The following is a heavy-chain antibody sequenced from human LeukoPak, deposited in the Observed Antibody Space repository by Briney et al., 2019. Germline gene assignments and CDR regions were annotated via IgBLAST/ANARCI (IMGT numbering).Heavy chain of an antibody. Sequence: SETLSLTCTVSGYSISSGYYWGWIRQPPGKGLEWIGSIYHSGSTYYNPSLKSRVTISVDTSKNQFSLKLSSVTAADTAVYYCARDSSVAGMDSWGQGTLVTVSS. CDR2: IYHSGST. D-gene: IGHD6-19*01. J-gene: IGHJ4*02. CDR1: GYSISSGYY. V-gene: IGHV4-38-2*02. CDR3: ARDSSVAGMDS.